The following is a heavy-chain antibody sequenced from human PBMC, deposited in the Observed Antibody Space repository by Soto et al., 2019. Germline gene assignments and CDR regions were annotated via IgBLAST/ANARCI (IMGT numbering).Heavy chain of an antibody. CDR1: GSSISSSSYY. Sequence: QLQLQESGPGLVKPSETLSLTCTVSGSSISSSSYYWGWIRQPPGKGLEWIGSFYYSGSTYYNPSLKRRVTISVDTSKNQFSLKLSSVTAADTAVYYCARHGYSYGLWGQGTLVTVSS. D-gene: IGHD5-18*01. CDR2: FYYSGST. J-gene: IGHJ4*02. V-gene: IGHV4-39*01. CDR3: ARHGYSYGL.